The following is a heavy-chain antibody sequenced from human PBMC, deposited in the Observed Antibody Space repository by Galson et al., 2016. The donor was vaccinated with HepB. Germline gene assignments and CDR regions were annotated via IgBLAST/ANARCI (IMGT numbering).Heavy chain of an antibody. CDR2: IIPIFGTP. CDR3: AGGDQSRHIAAPGLRIFDY. Sequence: SVKVSCKASGGTFTNYGFSWVRQAPGQGLQWIGGIIPIFGTPTYAQNFQGRVTITADESMSTAYMELTSLRSEDTAVYFCAGGDQSRHIAAPGLRIFDYWGPGTMVTVSS. CDR1: GGTFTNYG. J-gene: IGHJ4*02. V-gene: IGHV1-69*13. D-gene: IGHD6-13*01.